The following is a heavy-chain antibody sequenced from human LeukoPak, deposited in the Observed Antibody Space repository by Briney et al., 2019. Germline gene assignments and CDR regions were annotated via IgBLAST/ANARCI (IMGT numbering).Heavy chain of an antibody. CDR3: TTGARRRGAFDI. J-gene: IGHJ3*02. Sequence: GGSLRLSCAACGFTFSNAWMSWVRQAPGKGREGVGRIKSKTDGRTTDYAAAVKGRFTSSRDDSKNTLYLQMNSLKTEYTAVYYCTTGARRRGAFDIWGQGTMVTVSS. D-gene: IGHD1-26*01. V-gene: IGHV3-15*01. CDR1: GFTFSNAW. CDR2: IKSKTDGRTT.